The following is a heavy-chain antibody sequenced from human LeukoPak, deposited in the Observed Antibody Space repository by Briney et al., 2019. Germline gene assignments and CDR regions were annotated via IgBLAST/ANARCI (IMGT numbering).Heavy chain of an antibody. D-gene: IGHD5-18*01. Sequence: GGSLRLSCAASEFIFSNAWMSWVRQAPGKGLEWVSYISSSGSTIYYADSVKGRFTISRDNAKNSLYLQMNGLRAEDTAVYYCARAPRKQLWLWGQGTLVTVSS. CDR2: ISSSGSTI. CDR1: EFIFSNAW. J-gene: IGHJ4*02. V-gene: IGHV3-11*01. CDR3: ARAPRKQLWL.